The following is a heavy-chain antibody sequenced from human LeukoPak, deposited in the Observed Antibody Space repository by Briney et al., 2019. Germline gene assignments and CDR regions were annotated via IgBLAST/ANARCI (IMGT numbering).Heavy chain of an antibody. V-gene: IGHV5-51*01. Sequence: GESLKISCKGSGYSFTSYWIGWVRQMPGKGLEWMGIIYPGDSDTRYSPSFQGQVTISADKSISTAYLQWSSLKASDTAMYYCARHYNFRCGGSCYSEGFDYWGQGTLVTVSS. J-gene: IGHJ4*02. D-gene: IGHD2-15*01. CDR2: IYPGDSDT. CDR1: GYSFTSYW. CDR3: ARHYNFRCGGSCYSEGFDY.